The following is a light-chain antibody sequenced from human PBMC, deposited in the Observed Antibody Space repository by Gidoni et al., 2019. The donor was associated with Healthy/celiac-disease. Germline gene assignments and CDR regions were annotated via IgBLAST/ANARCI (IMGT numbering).Light chain of an antibody. CDR2: AAS. CDR1: QDISRY. Sequence: DIQFTQSPSFLSASVGDRVTITCRASQDISRYLAWYQQKPGKAPKLLSYAASTLQSGVPSRFSGSGSGKEFTLTISSLHPEDCATYYCQQLNSYSYTFGQGTKLEIK. V-gene: IGKV1-9*01. CDR3: QQLNSYSYT. J-gene: IGKJ2*01.